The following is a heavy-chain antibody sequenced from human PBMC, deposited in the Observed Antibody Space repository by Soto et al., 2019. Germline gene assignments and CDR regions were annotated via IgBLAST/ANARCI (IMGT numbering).Heavy chain of an antibody. V-gene: IGHV1-69*13. CDR3: ATTRIGDYVWGSYRRPYGMDV. D-gene: IGHD3-16*02. CDR2: IIPIFGTA. Sequence: SVKVSCKASGGTFSSYAISWVRQAPGQGLEWMGGIIPIFGTANYAQKFQGRVTITADESTSTAYMELSSLRSEDTAVYYCATTRIGDYVWGSYRRPYGMDVWGQGTKVTVSS. J-gene: IGHJ6*02. CDR1: GGTFSSYA.